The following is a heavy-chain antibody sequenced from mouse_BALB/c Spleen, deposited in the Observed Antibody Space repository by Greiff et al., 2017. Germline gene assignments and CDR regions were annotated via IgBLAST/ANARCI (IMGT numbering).Heavy chain of an antibody. CDR3: ARGPPYAMDY. CDR1: GFTFSSYA. CDR2: ISSGGSYT. Sequence: EVQRVESGGGLVKPGGSLKLSCAASGFTFSSYAMSWVRQSPEKRLEWVAEISSGGSYTYYPDTVTGRFTISRDNAKNTLYLEMSSLRSEDTAMYYCARGPPYAMDYWGQGTSVTVSS. J-gene: IGHJ4*01. V-gene: IGHV5-9-4*01.